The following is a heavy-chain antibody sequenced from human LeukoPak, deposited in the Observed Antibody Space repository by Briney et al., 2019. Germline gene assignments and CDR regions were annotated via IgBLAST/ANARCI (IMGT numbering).Heavy chain of an antibody. CDR3: VKDSSSTWFGGDSK. CDR2: ISYDGSNK. D-gene: IGHD3-10*01. CDR1: GFTFSSYG. V-gene: IGHV3-30*18. Sequence: GGSLRLSCAASGFTFSSYGMHWVRQAPGKGLEWVAVISYDGSNKYYADSVKGRFTISRDNSKNTLYLQMNSLRTEDAAVYYCVKDSSSTWFGGDSKWGQGTLVTVSS. J-gene: IGHJ4*02.